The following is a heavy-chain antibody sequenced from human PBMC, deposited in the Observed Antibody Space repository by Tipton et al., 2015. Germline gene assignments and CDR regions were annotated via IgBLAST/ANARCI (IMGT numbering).Heavy chain of an antibody. CDR3: AKTHGAYDWYLDH. V-gene: IGHV4-34*11. CDR1: GGSFSAYY. J-gene: IGHJ4*02. Sequence: TLSLTCAVYGGSFSAYYWNWIRQSPGKGLEWIGYIYSSATTSYSSALRSRVTISVDTSKNQFSLNLRSVTAADTAVYFCAKTHGAYDWYLDHWGQGTLVTVSS. CDR2: IYSSATT. D-gene: IGHD5-12*01.